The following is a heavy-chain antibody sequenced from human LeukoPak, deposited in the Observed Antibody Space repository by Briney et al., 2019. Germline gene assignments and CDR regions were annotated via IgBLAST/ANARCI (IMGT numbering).Heavy chain of an antibody. D-gene: IGHD3-10*01. Sequence: ASVKVSCKASGYTFTGYYMHWVRQAPGQGLEWMGWINPNSGGTNYAQKFQGRVTMTRDTSISTAYMELSRLRSDDTAVYYCARDPLSTMVRGVIIPRFDPWGQGTLVTVSS. CDR3: ARDPLSTMVRGVIIPRFDP. J-gene: IGHJ5*02. CDR1: GYTFTGYY. V-gene: IGHV1-2*02. CDR2: INPNSGGT.